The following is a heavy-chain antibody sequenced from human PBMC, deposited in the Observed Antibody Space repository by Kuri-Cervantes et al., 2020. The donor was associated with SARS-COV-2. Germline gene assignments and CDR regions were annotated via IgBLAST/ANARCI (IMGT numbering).Heavy chain of an antibody. J-gene: IGHJ4*02. Sequence: ESLKISCAVYGGSFRGYYWSWIRQPPGPGLEWIGSIYYSGSTYYNPSLKSRLTISVDTSKNQYSLKLSSVTAADTAVYYCARGTYDFWTLDYWGQGTLVTVSS. V-gene: IGHV4-34*01. CDR2: IYYSGST. CDR1: GGSFRGYY. D-gene: IGHD3-3*01. CDR3: ARGTYDFWTLDY.